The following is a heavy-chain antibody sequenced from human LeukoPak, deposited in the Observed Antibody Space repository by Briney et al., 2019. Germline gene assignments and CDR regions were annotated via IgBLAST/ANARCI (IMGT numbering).Heavy chain of an antibody. D-gene: IGHD2-2*01. J-gene: IGHJ4*02. V-gene: IGHV3-11*01. CDR3: ARDHRDIVVVPAALFDY. Sequence: GGSLRLSCAASGFTFSDYYMSWIRQAPGKGLEWVSYLSSSGSTIYYADSVKGRFTISRDNAKNSLYLQMNSLRAEDTAVYYCARDHRDIVVVPAALFDYWGQGTLVTVSS. CDR1: GFTFSDYY. CDR2: LSSSGSTI.